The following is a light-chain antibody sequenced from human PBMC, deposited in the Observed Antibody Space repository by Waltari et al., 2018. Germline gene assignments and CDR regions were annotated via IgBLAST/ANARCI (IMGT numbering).Light chain of an antibody. CDR2: DTS. CDR3: QKYGRLPAT. CDR1: QSVGRT. Sequence: EVVLTQSPGTLSLSPGERATLSCRASQSVGRTLAWYQQKPGQAPRLLIYDTSVRATGIPDRFSGTGFGTDCSLTISRLEPEDFAVYYCQKYGRLPATFGQGTTVEIK. V-gene: IGKV3-20*01. J-gene: IGKJ1*01.